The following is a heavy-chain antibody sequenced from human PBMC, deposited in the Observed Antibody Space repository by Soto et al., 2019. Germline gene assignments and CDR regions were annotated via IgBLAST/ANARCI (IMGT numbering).Heavy chain of an antibody. V-gene: IGHV3-23*01. CDR1: GFTFSSYA. D-gene: IGHD5-18*01. CDR3: AKGRGYSYGSIEFDY. Sequence: GGSLRLSCAASGFTFSSYAMSWVRQAPGKGLEWVSAISGSGGSTYYADSVKGRFTISRDNSKNTLYLQMNSLRAEDTAVYYCAKGRGYSYGSIEFDYWGQGTLVTAPQ. J-gene: IGHJ4*02. CDR2: ISGSGGST.